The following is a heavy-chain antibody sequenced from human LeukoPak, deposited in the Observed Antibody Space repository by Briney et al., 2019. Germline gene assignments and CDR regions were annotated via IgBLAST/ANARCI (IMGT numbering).Heavy chain of an antibody. Sequence: PWGSLRLSCAASGFTFRNYWMSWVRQAPGKGLEFVANIKQEGSEKYYVDSVKGRFTISRDNAKNSLYLQMNGLRAEDTAVYYCAANGGPFDFWGQGTLVTVSA. J-gene: IGHJ4*02. CDR1: GFTFRNYW. V-gene: IGHV3-7*05. CDR2: IKQEGSEK. D-gene: IGHD4-23*01. CDR3: AANGGPFDF.